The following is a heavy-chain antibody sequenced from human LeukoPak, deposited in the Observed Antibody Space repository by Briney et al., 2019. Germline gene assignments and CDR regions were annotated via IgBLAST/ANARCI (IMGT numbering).Heavy chain of an antibody. Sequence: ASVKVSRKASGYTFTSYGISWVRQAPGQGLEWMGWISAYNGNTNYAQKLQDRVTMTTDTSTSTAYMELRSLRSDDTAVYYCARGFSAGTIFDYWGQGTLVTVSS. D-gene: IGHD6-13*01. J-gene: IGHJ4*02. CDR1: GYTFTSYG. CDR2: ISAYNGNT. CDR3: ARGFSAGTIFDY. V-gene: IGHV1-18*01.